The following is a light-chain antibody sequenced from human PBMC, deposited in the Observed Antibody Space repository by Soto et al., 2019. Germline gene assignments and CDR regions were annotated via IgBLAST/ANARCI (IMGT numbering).Light chain of an antibody. J-gene: IGKJ1*01. CDR3: QQYGSSPQT. Sequence: EIVMTQSPATLSVSPGERATLSCRASQSISSNLVWYQQKAGQAPRLLIYGASTRATGIPARFSGSGSGTEFTLTISRLEPEDFAVYYCQQYGSSPQTFGQGTKVDIK. V-gene: IGKV3-15*01. CDR1: QSISSN. CDR2: GAS.